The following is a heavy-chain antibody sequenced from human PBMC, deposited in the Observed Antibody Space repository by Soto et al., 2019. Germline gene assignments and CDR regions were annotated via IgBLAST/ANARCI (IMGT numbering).Heavy chain of an antibody. J-gene: IGHJ4*02. D-gene: IGHD3-3*01. CDR3: ARGSRSIVGVDLFDC. CDR1: GFTFSDYA. CDR2: ISYDGSKI. V-gene: IGHV3-30-3*01. Sequence: QVQMVESGGGVVQPGRSLRLSCAASGFTFSDYAIHWVRQAPGKGLEWVAVISYDGSKIYYADSVKGRFTISRDNSKNTLYLQMNTLRADDTAVYYCARGSRSIVGVDLFDCWGQGTLVTVSS.